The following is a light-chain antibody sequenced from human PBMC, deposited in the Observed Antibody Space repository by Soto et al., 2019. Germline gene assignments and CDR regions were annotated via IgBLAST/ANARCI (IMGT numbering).Light chain of an antibody. CDR3: CSYAGSTWV. CDR2: EVS. CDR1: SSDVGSYNL. J-gene: IGLJ3*02. Sequence: QSVLTQPASVSGSPGQSITISCTGTSSDVGSYNLVSWYQQHPGKAPKLMIYEVSKRPSGVSNRFSGSKSGNTASLTISGLHAEDEADYYCCSYAGSTWVFGGGTKVTVL. V-gene: IGLV2-23*02.